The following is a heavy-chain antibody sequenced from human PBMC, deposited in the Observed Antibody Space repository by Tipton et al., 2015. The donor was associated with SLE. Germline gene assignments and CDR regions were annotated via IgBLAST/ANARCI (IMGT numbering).Heavy chain of an antibody. J-gene: IGHJ4*02. CDR2: TWYDGGTQ. D-gene: IGHD3-3*01. Sequence: SLRLSCAASGFSFGSYGMHWVRQAPGKGLEWVAVTWYDGGTQYYGDSVKGRFTISRDNSKNTLYLQMNSLRAEDTAVYYCANEIWSGYFFDYWGQGTLVTVSS. CDR3: ANEIWSGYFFDY. V-gene: IGHV3-30*18. CDR1: GFSFGSYG.